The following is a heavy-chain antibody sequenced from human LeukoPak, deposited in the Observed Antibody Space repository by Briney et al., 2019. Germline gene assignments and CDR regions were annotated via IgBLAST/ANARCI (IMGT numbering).Heavy chain of an antibody. CDR3: ARDQADGDYYYYGMDV. V-gene: IGHV3-30-3*01. J-gene: IGHJ6*02. CDR2: ISYDGSNK. D-gene: IGHD3-16*01. CDR1: GFTFSSYA. Sequence: GGSLRLSCAASGFTFSSYAMHWVRQAPGKGLEWVAVISYDGSNKYYADSVKGRFTISRDNSKNTLYLQMNSLRAEDTAVYYCARDQADGDYYYYGMDVWGQGTTVTASS.